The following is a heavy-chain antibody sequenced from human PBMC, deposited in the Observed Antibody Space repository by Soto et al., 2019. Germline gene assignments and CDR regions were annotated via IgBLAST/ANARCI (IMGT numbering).Heavy chain of an antibody. J-gene: IGHJ6*02. Sequence: SETLSLTCTVSGGYISSYYWSWIRQPPGKGLEWIGYIYYSGSTNYNPSLKSRVTISVDTSKNQFSLELSRLRSDDTAVYYCARGSEVIVVPTGFGMDVWGQGTTVTVSS. CDR1: GGYISSYY. D-gene: IGHD2-15*01. CDR3: ARGSEVIVVPTGFGMDV. CDR2: IYYSGST. V-gene: IGHV4-59*01.